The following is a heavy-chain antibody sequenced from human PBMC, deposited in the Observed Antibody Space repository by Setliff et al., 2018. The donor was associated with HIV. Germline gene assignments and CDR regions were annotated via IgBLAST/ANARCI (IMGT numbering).Heavy chain of an antibody. D-gene: IGHD6-13*01. Sequence: GGSLRLSCVASGLTFNRYWMSWVRQAPGKGLEWVANINQDGSETNYVDSVKGRFTISRDNAKNSLDLQVRGLRVDDTAVYYCARGYSRSWRYFECSDFWGQGTLVTVSS. J-gene: IGHJ4*02. CDR2: INQDGSET. CDR1: GLTFNRYW. V-gene: IGHV3-7*03. CDR3: ARGYSRSWRYFECSDF.